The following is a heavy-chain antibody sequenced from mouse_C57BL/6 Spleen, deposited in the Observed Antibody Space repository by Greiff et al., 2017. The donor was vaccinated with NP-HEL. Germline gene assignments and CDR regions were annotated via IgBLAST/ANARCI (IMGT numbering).Heavy chain of an antibody. CDR1: GYAFTNYL. J-gene: IGHJ1*03. D-gene: IGHD1-1*01. Sequence: QVQLQQSGAELVRPGTSVKVSCKASGYAFTNYLIEWVKQRPGQGLEWIGVINPGSGGTNYNEKFKGKATLTADKSSSTAYMQLSSLTSEDSAVYFYARRGGSSSPWYFDVWGTGTTVTVSS. CDR2: INPGSGGT. V-gene: IGHV1-54*01. CDR3: ARRGGSSSPWYFDV.